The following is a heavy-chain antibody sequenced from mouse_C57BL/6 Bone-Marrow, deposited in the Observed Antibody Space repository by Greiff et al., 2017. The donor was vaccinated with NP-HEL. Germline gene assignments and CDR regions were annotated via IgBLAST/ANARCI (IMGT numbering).Heavy chain of an antibody. D-gene: IGHD1-1*01. CDR2: IYPRSGNT. V-gene: IGHV1-81*01. J-gene: IGHJ2*01. Sequence: QVQLKQSGAELARPGASVKLSCKASGYTFTSYGISWVKQRTGQGLEWIGEIYPRSGNTYYNEKFKGKATLTADKSSSTAYMELRSLTSEDSAVYFWARSYYYGSSFDYWGQGTTLTVSS. CDR1: GYTFTSYG. CDR3: ARSYYYGSSFDY.